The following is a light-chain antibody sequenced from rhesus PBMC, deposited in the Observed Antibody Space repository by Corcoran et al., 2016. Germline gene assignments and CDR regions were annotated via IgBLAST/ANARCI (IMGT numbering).Light chain of an antibody. V-gene: IGKV3-31*02. J-gene: IGKJ1*01. Sequence: EIVMTQSPATLSLSPGETATISCRTSQSVSSKLAWYQQKPGQAPRLLIYGESSRATGIPDRVSGSGAGTDFALTISSLEPEDFSVYYCQETSNLWTFGQVTKVEIK. CDR2: GES. CDR3: QETSNLWT. CDR1: QSVSSK.